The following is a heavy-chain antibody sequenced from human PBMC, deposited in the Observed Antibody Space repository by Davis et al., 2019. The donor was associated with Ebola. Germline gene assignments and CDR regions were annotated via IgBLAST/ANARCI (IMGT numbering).Heavy chain of an antibody. J-gene: IGHJ5*02. CDR2: ISYDGSNK. CDR3: ARDSAGAAAGINWFDP. D-gene: IGHD6-13*01. V-gene: IGHV3-30-3*01. CDR1: GFTFSSYA. Sequence: GGSLRLSCAASGFTFSSYAMHWVRQAPGKGLEWVAVISYDGSNKYYADSVKGRFTISRDNSKNTLYLQMNSLRAEDTAVYYCARDSAGAAAGINWFDPWGQGTLVTVSS.